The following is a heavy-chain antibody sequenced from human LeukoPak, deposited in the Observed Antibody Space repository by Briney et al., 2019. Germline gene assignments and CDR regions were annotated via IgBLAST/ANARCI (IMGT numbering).Heavy chain of an antibody. CDR2: IKSETDGETT. Sequence: AGGSLRLSCAASGFTFSNAWMSWVRQAPGKGLEWVGRIKSETDGETTDYAAPVKGRFTISRDDSKNTLYLQMSSLKTEDTAVYYCTTWFVVGAALFDYWGQGTLVTVSS. J-gene: IGHJ4*02. CDR1: GFTFSNAW. V-gene: IGHV3-15*05. D-gene: IGHD1-26*01. CDR3: TTWFVVGAALFDY.